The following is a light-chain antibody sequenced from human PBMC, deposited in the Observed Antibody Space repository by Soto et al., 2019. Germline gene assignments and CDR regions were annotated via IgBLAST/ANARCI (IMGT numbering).Light chain of an antibody. CDR2: GAS. J-gene: IGKJ4*01. V-gene: IGKV3-15*01. CDR3: QQYIRWAFT. Sequence: EMVVTQSPATLSVSPGERATLSCRASQDVSSNLAWYQQKPGQAPSLLIYGASTRATGTPARFSGSGSVTEFTLTISILQSEDYAVYFCQQYIRWAFTFGGGTTVE. CDR1: QDVSSN.